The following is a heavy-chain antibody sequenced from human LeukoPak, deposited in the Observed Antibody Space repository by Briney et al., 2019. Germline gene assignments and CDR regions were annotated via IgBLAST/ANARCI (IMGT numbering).Heavy chain of an antibody. CDR1: GFTFSSYG. J-gene: IGHJ4*02. CDR3: AKDPYGDYGFFDY. V-gene: IGHV3-33*06. D-gene: IGHD4-17*01. CDR2: IWYDGSNK. Sequence: RSLRLSCAASGFTFSSYGMHWVRQAPGKGLEWVAVIWYDGSNKYYADSVKGRFTISRDNSKNTLYLQMNSLRAEDTAVYYCAKDPYGDYGFFDYWGQGTLVTVSS.